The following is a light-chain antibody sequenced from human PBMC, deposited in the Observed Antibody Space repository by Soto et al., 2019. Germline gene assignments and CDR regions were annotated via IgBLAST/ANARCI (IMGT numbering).Light chain of an antibody. CDR1: SSDIGRYNY. Sequence: QSALTQPPSASGSPGQSVTISCAGTSSDIGRYNYVSWYQHHPGKAPKLLIYEVSKRPSGVPDRFSGSKSGNTASLTVSGVQAAEEADYYCCSYAGDINFYVFGGGTQLTVL. V-gene: IGLV2-8*01. CDR2: EVS. J-gene: IGLJ3*02. CDR3: CSYAGDINFYV.